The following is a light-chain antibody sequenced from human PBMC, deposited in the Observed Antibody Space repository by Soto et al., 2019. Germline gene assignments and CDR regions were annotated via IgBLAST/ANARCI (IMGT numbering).Light chain of an antibody. CDR3: PSHSVSRPVV. CDR1: SSDIGLNNY. J-gene: IGLJ2*01. V-gene: IGLV2-14*03. Sequence: QSVPTQPASVSGSPGPSITISCTGTSSDIGLNNYVSWYQQHPGKAPALIIYAVTYRPSGVSSRFSGSKSGDTASLTISGLRTEDEADYYCPSHSVSRPVVFGGGTKLTVL. CDR2: AVT.